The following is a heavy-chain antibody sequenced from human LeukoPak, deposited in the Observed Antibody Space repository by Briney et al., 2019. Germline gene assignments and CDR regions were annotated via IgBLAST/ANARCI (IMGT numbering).Heavy chain of an antibody. J-gene: IGHJ4*02. V-gene: IGHV4-59*08. D-gene: IGHD3-10*01. Sequence: SETLSLTCTVSDGSISSYYWSWIRQPPGKGLEWIGWIYNNGNSNNNPSLESRVSMSLDTSRNQFSLRLNSVTAADTAVYYCARHTKGSGDYLFDYWGQGALVTVSS. CDR2: IYNNGNS. CDR3: ARHTKGSGDYLFDY. CDR1: DGSISSYY.